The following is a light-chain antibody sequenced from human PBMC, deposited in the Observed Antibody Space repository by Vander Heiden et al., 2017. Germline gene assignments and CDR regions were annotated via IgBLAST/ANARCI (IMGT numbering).Light chain of an antibody. Sequence: IGMTQSLLSLPVTLAEPASISCRPSQCILHSNGYNYLDWYLQKPGQSPRLLFYLGSNRASGVPDRISGSGSGTDFTMKISRVEAEDVGVYYCMRALQTPLTFGGGTKVEIK. CDR3: MRALQTPLT. CDR2: LGS. CDR1: QCILHSNGYNY. V-gene: IGKV2-28*01. J-gene: IGKJ4*01.